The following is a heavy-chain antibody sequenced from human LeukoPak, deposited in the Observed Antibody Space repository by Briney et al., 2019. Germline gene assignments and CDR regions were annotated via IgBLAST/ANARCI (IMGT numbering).Heavy chain of an antibody. V-gene: IGHV1-69*13. Sequence: GASVKVSCKASGGTFSSYAISWVRQAPGQGLEWMGGIIPIFGTANYAQKFQGRVTITADESTSTAYMELSSLRSEDTAVYYCATDLRGYSYGDKIDYLGQGTLVTVSS. CDR2: IIPIFGTA. J-gene: IGHJ4*02. CDR3: ATDLRGYSYGDKIDY. D-gene: IGHD5-18*01. CDR1: GGTFSSYA.